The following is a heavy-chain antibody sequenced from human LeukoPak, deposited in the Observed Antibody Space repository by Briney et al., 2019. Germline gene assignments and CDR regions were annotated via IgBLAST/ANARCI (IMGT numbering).Heavy chain of an antibody. CDR3: ARVGPYVGGMDV. CDR2: INSDGSGT. CDR1: GFTFSSYW. Sequence: GGSLRLSCAASGFTFSSYWMHWVRQAPGKGLVWVSRINSDGSGTSYADSVKGRFTISRDNAKNTLYLQMNSLRAEDTAVYYCARVGPYVGGMDVWGQGTTVTVSS. V-gene: IGHV3-74*01. J-gene: IGHJ6*02. D-gene: IGHD1-26*01.